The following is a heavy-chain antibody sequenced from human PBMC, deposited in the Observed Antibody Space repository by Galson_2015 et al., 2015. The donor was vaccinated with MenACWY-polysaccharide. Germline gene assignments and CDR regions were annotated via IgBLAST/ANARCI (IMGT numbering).Heavy chain of an antibody. J-gene: IGHJ4*02. V-gene: IGHV4-59*01. CDR3: AASKGFVWGSLPLPDF. CDR1: GASINSYY. D-gene: IGHD3-16*01. Sequence: ATMSLTCSVSGASINSYYWSWIRPSPGRGLEWIAFIFHTGRTNHNPSLTGRVTISIDTSKNQFSLRLTSVTAADTAVYYCAASKGFVWGSLPLPDFWGQGTLVTVSP. CDR2: IFHTGRT.